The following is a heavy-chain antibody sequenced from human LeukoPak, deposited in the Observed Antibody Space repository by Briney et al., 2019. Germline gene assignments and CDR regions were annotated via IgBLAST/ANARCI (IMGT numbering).Heavy chain of an antibody. V-gene: IGHV1-69*04. CDR1: GGTFSSYA. CDR3: AREVYFTMVRGPFDY. J-gene: IGHJ4*02. D-gene: IGHD3-10*01. Sequence: SVKVSCKASGGTFSSYAISWERQAPGQGLEWMGRIIPILGIANYAQKFQGRVTITADKSTSTAYMELSSLRSEDTAVYYCAREVYFTMVRGPFDYWGQGTLVTVSS. CDR2: IIPILGIA.